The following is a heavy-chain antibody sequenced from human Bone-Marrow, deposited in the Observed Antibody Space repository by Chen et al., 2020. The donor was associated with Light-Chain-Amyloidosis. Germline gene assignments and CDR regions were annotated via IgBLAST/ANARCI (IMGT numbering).Heavy chain of an antibody. D-gene: IGHD6-13*01. J-gene: IGHJ1*01. V-gene: IGHV3-30*01. CDR1: GFTFSSYA. Sequence: QVQLVESGGGVVQPGRSLRLSCAASGFTFSSYAMHWVRQAPGKGLEWVAVISYDGSNKYYADSVKGRFTISRDNSKNTLYLQMNSLRAEDTAVYYCARNNHSSSWYFYFQHWGQGTLVTVSS. CDR2: ISYDGSNK. CDR3: ARNNHSSSWYFYFQH.